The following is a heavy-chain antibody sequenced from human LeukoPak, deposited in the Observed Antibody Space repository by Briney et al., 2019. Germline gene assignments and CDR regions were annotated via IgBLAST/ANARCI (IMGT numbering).Heavy chain of an antibody. CDR1: GXTFSTYW. Sequence: PGGSLRLSCAASGXTFSTYWMSWVRQAPGKGLEWVANIKQDGSEKYYVDSAKGRFTISRDNAKNSLYLQMNSLRAEDTAVYYCARGRRYFDRWGQGSLVTVSS. J-gene: IGHJ4*02. D-gene: IGHD3-22*01. V-gene: IGHV3-7*04. CDR2: IKQDGSEK. CDR3: ARGRRYFDR.